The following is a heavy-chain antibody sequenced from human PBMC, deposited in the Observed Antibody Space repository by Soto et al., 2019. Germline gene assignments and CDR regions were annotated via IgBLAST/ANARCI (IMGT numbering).Heavy chain of an antibody. CDR2: ISWNSGSI. Sequence: PGGSLRLSCAASEFTFDDYAMHWVRQAPGKGLEWVSGISWNSGSIGYADSVKGRFTISRDNAKNSLYLQMNSLRAEDTALYYCAKDNRVAVAGDYYYGMDVWGQGTTVTVSS. V-gene: IGHV3-9*01. CDR3: AKDNRVAVAGDYYYGMDV. J-gene: IGHJ6*02. CDR1: EFTFDDYA. D-gene: IGHD6-19*01.